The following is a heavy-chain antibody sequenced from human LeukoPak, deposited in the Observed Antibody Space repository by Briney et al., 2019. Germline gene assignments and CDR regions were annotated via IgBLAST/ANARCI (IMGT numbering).Heavy chain of an antibody. Sequence: ASVKVSCKASGYTFTSYYMHWVRQAPGQGLEWMGIINPSGGSTSYAQKFQGRVTMTRDMSTSTVYMELSSLRSEDTAVYYCARGVPYYYDSSGTDAFDIWGQGTMVTVSS. D-gene: IGHD3-22*01. CDR3: ARGVPYYYDSSGTDAFDI. J-gene: IGHJ3*02. V-gene: IGHV1-46*01. CDR1: GYTFTSYY. CDR2: INPSGGST.